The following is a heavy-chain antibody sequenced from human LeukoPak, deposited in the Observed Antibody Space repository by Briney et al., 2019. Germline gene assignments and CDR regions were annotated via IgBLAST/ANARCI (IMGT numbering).Heavy chain of an antibody. CDR1: GVSISSSSYY. V-gene: IGHV4-39*07. CDR3: ARETIKRITGTTFRWFDP. J-gene: IGHJ5*02. D-gene: IGHD1-20*01. CDR2: IYSSGST. Sequence: SETLSLTCNVSGVSISSSSYYWGWIRQPPGKGLEWIGSIYSSGSTYYNSSLKSRVTISIDTSKNQVSLKMSSVTAADTAVYYCARETIKRITGTTFRWFDPWGQGTLVTVSS.